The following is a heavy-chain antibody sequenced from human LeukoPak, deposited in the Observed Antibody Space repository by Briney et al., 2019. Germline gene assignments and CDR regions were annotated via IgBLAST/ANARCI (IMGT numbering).Heavy chain of an antibody. J-gene: IGHJ4*02. CDR1: GYTFTSYY. Sequence: GASVKVSCKASGYTFTSYYLHWVRQAPGHGLEWMGIINPSAGSTSYAQKFQGRVTLTRDMSTSTVYMEVSSLRSDDTAVYYCTKSAGYYYDSSGYYYAFDYWGQGTLVTVSS. V-gene: IGHV1-46*01. CDR3: TKSAGYYYDSSGYYYAFDY. D-gene: IGHD3-22*01. CDR2: INPSAGST.